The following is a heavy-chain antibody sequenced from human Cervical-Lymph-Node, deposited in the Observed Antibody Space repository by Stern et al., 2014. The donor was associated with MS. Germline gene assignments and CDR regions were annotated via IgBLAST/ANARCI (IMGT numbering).Heavy chain of an antibody. CDR1: GGTFSSST. Sequence: QVQLGQSGAEVKKPGSSVKVSCKASGGTFSSSTISWVRQAPGQGLEWMGGIIPLFGTAKYAQKFQGRVTITADESTSTAYMELSSLRSEDTAVYYCARELSQVLVYWGQGTLVTVSS. CDR3: ARELSQVLVY. CDR2: IIPLFGTA. V-gene: IGHV1-69*01. J-gene: IGHJ4*02.